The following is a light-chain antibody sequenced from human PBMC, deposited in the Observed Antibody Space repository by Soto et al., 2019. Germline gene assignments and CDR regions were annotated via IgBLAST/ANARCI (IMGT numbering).Light chain of an antibody. CDR3: QSYDSSPSGYVV. CDR2: GNS. V-gene: IGLV1-40*01. Sequence: QSVLTQPPSVSGAPGQRVTISCTGSSSNIGAGYDVHWYQQLPGTAPKLLIYGNSNRPSGVPDRFSGSKSGTSASLAITGLQAEDEAHYYCQSYDSSPSGYVVFGGGTKLTVL. J-gene: IGLJ2*01. CDR1: SSNIGAGYD.